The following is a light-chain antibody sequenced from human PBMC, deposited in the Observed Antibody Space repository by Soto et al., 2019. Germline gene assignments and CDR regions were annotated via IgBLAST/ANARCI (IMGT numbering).Light chain of an antibody. CDR3: QHFGNSQYT. Sequence: IVLTQSPATLSLSPGEGATLSCRASQSIFSPYLAWYQQIPGQAPRLLIYSTSTRATGVPDRFSGRGSGTDFTLTIRRLEPGDFAVYYCQHFGNSQYTFGQGTKLEIK. V-gene: IGKV3-20*01. J-gene: IGKJ2*01. CDR1: QSIFSPY. CDR2: STS.